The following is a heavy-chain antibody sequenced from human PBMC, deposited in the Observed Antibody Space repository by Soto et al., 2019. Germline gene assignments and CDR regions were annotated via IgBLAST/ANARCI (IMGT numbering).Heavy chain of an antibody. CDR3: ARGGSLYWYFDL. V-gene: IGHV1-3*01. CDR2: INAGNGNT. Sequence: QVQLVQSGAEVKKTGASVKVSCKASGYTFTSYAMHWVRQAPGQRLEWMGWINAGNGNTKYSQKFQGRVTITRDTAASTAYMELSSLRSEDTAVYDCARGGSLYWYFDLWGRGTLVTVSA. D-gene: IGHD1-26*01. CDR1: GYTFTSYA. J-gene: IGHJ2*01.